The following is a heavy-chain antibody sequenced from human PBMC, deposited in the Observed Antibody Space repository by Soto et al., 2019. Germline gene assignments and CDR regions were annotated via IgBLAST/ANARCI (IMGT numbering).Heavy chain of an antibody. Sequence: EVQLLESGGGLVQPGGSLRLSCAASGFSVSTYATMWVRQPPGKGQEWVAGMTGSGGDIRYADAVKGRFTISKDNSKNTLYLQMNSLRAEDTAVYYCAKDYSGYYSYYYYYGMDVWGQGTTVTVSS. J-gene: IGHJ6*02. D-gene: IGHD3-22*01. CDR3: AKDYSGYYSYYYYYGMDV. CDR1: GFSVSTYA. V-gene: IGHV3-23*01. CDR2: MTGSGGDI.